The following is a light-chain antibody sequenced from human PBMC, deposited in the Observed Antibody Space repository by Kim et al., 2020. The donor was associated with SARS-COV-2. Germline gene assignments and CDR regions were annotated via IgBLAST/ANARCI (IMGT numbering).Light chain of an antibody. J-gene: IGKJ5*01. CDR3: QQYKNWSPIT. V-gene: IGKV3D-15*01. CDR2: GAS. Sequence: CPGERATLSCRASQSVSTDLAWYQQKSGQAPRLLIYGASTRATGIPGRFSGSGSGTEFTLTISGLQSEDLAVYYCQQYKNWSPITFGHGTRLEIK. CDR1: QSVSTD.